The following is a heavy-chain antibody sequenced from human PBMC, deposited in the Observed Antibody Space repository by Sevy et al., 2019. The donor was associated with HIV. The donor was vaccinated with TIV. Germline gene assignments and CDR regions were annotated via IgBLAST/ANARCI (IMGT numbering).Heavy chain of an antibody. CDR3: ARVGGSGSYYQDDAFDI. CDR2: INSDGSST. V-gene: IGHV3-74*01. J-gene: IGHJ3*02. CDR1: GFTFSSYW. Sequence: GESLKISCAASGFTFSSYWMHWVRQAPGKGLVWVSRINSDGSSTSYADSVKGRFTISRDNAKNTLYLQMNSLRAEDTAVYYCARVGGSGSYYQDDAFDIWGQGTMVTVSS. D-gene: IGHD1-26*01.